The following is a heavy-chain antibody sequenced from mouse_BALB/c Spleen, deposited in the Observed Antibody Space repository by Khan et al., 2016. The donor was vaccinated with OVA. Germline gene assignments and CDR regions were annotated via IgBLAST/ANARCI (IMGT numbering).Heavy chain of an antibody. Sequence: LVESGPELKKPGETVKISCKASGYTFTNYGMNWVKQAPGKGLKWMGWINTYTGEPTYADDFKGRFVFSLETSASTAYLQISNLKNEDITTYCCARSSSYWYSDVWGAGTTVTVAS. CDR2: INTYTGEP. CDR3: ARSSSYWYSDV. CDR1: GYTFTNYG. D-gene: IGHD1-3*01. J-gene: IGHJ1*01. V-gene: IGHV9-1*02.